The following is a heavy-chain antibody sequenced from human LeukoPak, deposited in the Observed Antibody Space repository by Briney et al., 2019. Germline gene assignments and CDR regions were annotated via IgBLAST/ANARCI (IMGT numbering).Heavy chain of an antibody. J-gene: IGHJ3*02. Sequence: SETLSLTCNVSGGSIGGHTFYWDWIRQPPGKGLEWIATIYYNGNTFYNPSLKSRVAISIDMSKSQFSLHLSSVTAADTAIYYCARLTALAGHRGAFDIWGPGTMVTVSP. D-gene: IGHD6-19*01. CDR1: GGSIGGHTFY. CDR3: ARLTALAGHRGAFDI. CDR2: IYYNGNT. V-gene: IGHV4-39*01.